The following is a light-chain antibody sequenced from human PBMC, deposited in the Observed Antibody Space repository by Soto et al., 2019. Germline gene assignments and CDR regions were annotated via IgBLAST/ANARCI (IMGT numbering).Light chain of an antibody. CDR1: QSILHSDGDNY. CDR2: LVS. V-gene: IGKV2-28*01. J-gene: IGKJ3*01. CDR3: WQSVQTPYT. Sequence: DIVMTQSPLSLPVTPGEPASISCKSSQSILHSDGDNYLEWYVQKAGQSPQLLIYLVSHRASGVPDQLSGSGSGTDIMLKVSKVEADDVGVYYCWQSVQTPYTFGPGTQV.